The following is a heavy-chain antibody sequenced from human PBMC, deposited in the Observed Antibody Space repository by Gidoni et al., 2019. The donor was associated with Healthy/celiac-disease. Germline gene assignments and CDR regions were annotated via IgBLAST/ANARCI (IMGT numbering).Heavy chain of an antibody. J-gene: IGHJ2*01. CDR2: INAGNGNT. CDR3: ARDNLAGLWYFDL. V-gene: IGHV1-3*01. D-gene: IGHD6-13*01. CDR1: GYTFTSYA. Sequence: QVQLVQSGAEVKKTGASVKVACKASGYTFTSYAMHWVRQAPGQRLEWMGWINAGNGNTKYSQKFQGRVTITRDTSASTAYMELSSLRSEDTAVYYCARDNLAGLWYFDLWGRGTLVTVSS.